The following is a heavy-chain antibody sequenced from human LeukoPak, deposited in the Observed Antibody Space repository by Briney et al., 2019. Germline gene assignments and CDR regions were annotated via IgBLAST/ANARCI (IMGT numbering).Heavy chain of an antibody. V-gene: IGHV4-4*07. CDR2: IYTSGST. Sequence: SETLSLTCTVSGGSISSYYWSWIRQPAGKGLEWIGSIYTSGSTNYNPSLKSRVTMSVDTSKNQFSLKLSSVTAADTAVYYCARVGSYSHLNYYYYYMDVWGKGTTVTVSS. D-gene: IGHD2-21*01. CDR1: GGSISSYY. CDR3: ARVGSYSHLNYYYYYMDV. J-gene: IGHJ6*03.